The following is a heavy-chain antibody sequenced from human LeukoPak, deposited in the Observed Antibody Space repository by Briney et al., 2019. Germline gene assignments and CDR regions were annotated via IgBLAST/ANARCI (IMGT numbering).Heavy chain of an antibody. CDR3: AKDHYYENRHVDF. V-gene: IGHV3-9*01. D-gene: IGHD3-22*01. J-gene: IGHJ4*02. Sequence: GGSLRLSCAASGFTFDDYAMHWVRQAPGKGLEWVSGISWNSGSIGYADSVKGRFTISRDNAKNSLYLQMNSLRAEDTALYYCAKDHYYENRHVDFWGPGTLVTVSP. CDR1: GFTFDDYA. CDR2: ISWNSGSI.